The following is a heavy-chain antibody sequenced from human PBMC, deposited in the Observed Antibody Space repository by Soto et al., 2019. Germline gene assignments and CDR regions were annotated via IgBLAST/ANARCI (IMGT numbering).Heavy chain of an antibody. CDR3: ARAPLLVSVTLHENYFAS. CDR1: GGTFSNSG. V-gene: IGHV1-69*13. Sequence: SVKVSCKASGGTFSNSGISWVRQAPGQGLEWMGGIIPIFDTTNYAQKLQGRITIIADESTNTVYMELSNLRSADTGVYCARAPLLVSVTLHENYFASWGQGTMVTVSS. CDR2: IIPIFDTT. D-gene: IGHD1-26*01. J-gene: IGHJ4*02.